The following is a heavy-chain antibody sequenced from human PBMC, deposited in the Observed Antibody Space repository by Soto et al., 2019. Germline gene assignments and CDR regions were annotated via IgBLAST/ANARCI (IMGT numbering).Heavy chain of an antibody. Sequence: TGGSLRLSCAASGFTFSSYAMHWVRQAPGKGLEWVAVISYDGSNKYYADSVKGRFTISRDNSKNTLYLQMNSLRAEDTAVYYCARDGGYDYSHYYYYGMDVWGQGTTVTVSS. CDR3: ARDGGYDYSHYYYYGMDV. D-gene: IGHD5-12*01. CDR1: GFTFSSYA. J-gene: IGHJ6*02. CDR2: ISYDGSNK. V-gene: IGHV3-30-3*01.